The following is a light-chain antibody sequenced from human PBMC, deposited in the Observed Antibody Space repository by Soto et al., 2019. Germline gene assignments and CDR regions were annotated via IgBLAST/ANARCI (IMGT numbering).Light chain of an antibody. CDR1: QSVTNNY. CDR3: QQCSFSPRT. V-gene: IGKV3-20*01. CDR2: DAS. Sequence: IGLTQSPGTLSLSPGERATLSCRASQSVTNNYLDWFQQKPGQAPRLLIYDASIRADGIPDRFSGSGSETDLTLTISRLEPEDSAVYYCQQCSFSPRTFGQGTKVDIK. J-gene: IGKJ1*01.